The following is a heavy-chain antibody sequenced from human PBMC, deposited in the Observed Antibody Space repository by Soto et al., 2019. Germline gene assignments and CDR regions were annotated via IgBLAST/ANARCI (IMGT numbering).Heavy chain of an antibody. Sequence: GGSLRLSCAASGFTFSSYSMNWVRQAPGKGLEWVSYISSSSSTIYYADSVKGRFTISRDNAKNSLYLQMNSLRAEDTAVYYCARDEAERVPAAPYYYYYGMDVWGQGTTVTVSS. V-gene: IGHV3-48*01. CDR2: ISSSSSTI. CDR1: GFTFSSYS. D-gene: IGHD2-2*01. J-gene: IGHJ6*02. CDR3: ARDEAERVPAAPYYYYYGMDV.